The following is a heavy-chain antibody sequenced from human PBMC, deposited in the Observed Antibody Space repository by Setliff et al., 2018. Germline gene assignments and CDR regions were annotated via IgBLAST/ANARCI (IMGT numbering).Heavy chain of an antibody. CDR3: ARAPGRNIRGDY. Sequence: SETLSLTCATYGGTFSDYHWTWIRQSPEKGLEWIGEINHSGTTNYNPSLKSRVTISVDTSKNQFSLTMSSVTAADTAVYYCARAPGRNIRGDYWGQGALVTVSS. J-gene: IGHJ4*02. CDR1: GGTFSDYH. V-gene: IGHV4-34*01. CDR2: INHSGTT. D-gene: IGHD3-10*01.